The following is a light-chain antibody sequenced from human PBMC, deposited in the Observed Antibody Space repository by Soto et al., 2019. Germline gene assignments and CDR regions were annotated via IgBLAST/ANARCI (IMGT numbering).Light chain of an antibody. CDR2: GAS. J-gene: IGKJ1*01. Sequence: ESVLTQSPGTLSLSPGERATLSCRASQSVSSSYLAWYQHKPGQAPGLLIFGASSRASVIPERFSGSGSGTDFTLTISRLEPEDFAVDYCQQYGSSPWTSGQGTKVEIK. V-gene: IGKV3-20*01. CDR3: QQYGSSPWT. CDR1: QSVSSSY.